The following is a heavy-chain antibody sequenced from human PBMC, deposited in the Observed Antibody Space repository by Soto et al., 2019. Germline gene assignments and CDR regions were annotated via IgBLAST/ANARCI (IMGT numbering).Heavy chain of an antibody. V-gene: IGHV1-18*01. CDR2: ISAYNGNT. J-gene: IGHJ4*02. D-gene: IGHD3-16*02. CDR3: ARGIMITFGGVIAIDY. Sequence: GASVKVSCKASGYTFTSYGISWVRQAPGQGLEWMGWISAYNGNTNYAQKLQGRVTMTTDISTSTAYMELRSLRSDDTAVYYCARGIMITFGGVIAIDYWGQGTLVTVSS. CDR1: GYTFTSYG.